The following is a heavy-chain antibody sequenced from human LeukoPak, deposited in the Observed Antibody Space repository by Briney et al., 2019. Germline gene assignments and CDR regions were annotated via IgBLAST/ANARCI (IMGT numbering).Heavy chain of an antibody. CDR2: ISSSSSYI. CDR3: ASLYCSGGSCYSL. Sequence: PGGSLRLSCAASGFTFSSYSMNWVRQAPGKGLEWVSSISSSSSYIYYADSVKGRFTISRDNAKSSLYLQMNSLRAEDTAVYYCASLYCSGGSCYSLWGQGTLVTVSS. CDR1: GFTFSSYS. V-gene: IGHV3-21*01. J-gene: IGHJ4*02. D-gene: IGHD2-15*01.